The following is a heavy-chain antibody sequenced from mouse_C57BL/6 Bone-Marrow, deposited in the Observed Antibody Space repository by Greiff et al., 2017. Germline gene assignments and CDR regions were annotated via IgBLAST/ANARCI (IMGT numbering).Heavy chain of an antibody. CDR3: ARSYSNYRAWFAY. J-gene: IGHJ3*01. CDR2: IYPRDGST. CDR1: GYTFPDHT. V-gene: IGHV1-78*01. D-gene: IGHD2-5*01. Sequence: VQLQESDAELVKPGASVKISCKVSGYTFPDHTIHWMQQRPEQALYWIGYIYPRDGSTKYNEKFKGTATLTADKSSSTAYMQLNSLTSEDSAVYFCARSYSNYRAWFAYWGQGTLVTVSA.